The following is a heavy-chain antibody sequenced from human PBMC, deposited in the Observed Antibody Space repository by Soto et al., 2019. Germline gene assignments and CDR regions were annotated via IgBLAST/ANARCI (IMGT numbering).Heavy chain of an antibody. J-gene: IGHJ4*02. CDR1: GFTLSSYG. Sequence: GGSLRLSCAASGFTLSSYGMHWVRQAPGKGLEWVAVISYDGSNKYYADSVKGRFTISRDNSKNTLYLQMNSLRAEDTAVYYCAASTSSAFHYWGQGTLVTVSS. CDR3: AASTSSAFHY. CDR2: ISYDGSNK. V-gene: IGHV3-30*03. D-gene: IGHD6-13*01.